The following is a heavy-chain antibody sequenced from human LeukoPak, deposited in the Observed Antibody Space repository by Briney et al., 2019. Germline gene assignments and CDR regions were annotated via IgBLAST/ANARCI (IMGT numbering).Heavy chain of an antibody. J-gene: IGHJ6*03. Sequence: SGGSLRLSCAASGFTFSDYNMRWIRQAPGKGLEWVSSISRSGSTKYYADSVKGRFTISRDNAKNSLFLEMNSLRAEDTAVYYCARVLRYCSGGNCYSGGLGYMDVWGKGTTVTISS. V-gene: IGHV3-11*01. CDR3: ARVLRYCSGGNCYSGGLGYMDV. CDR1: GFTFSDYN. D-gene: IGHD2-15*01. CDR2: ISRSGSTK.